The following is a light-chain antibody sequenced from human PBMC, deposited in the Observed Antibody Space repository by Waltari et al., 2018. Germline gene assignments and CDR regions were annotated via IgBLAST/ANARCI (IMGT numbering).Light chain of an antibody. CDR3: NQRATWPRT. V-gene: IGKV3-11*01. Sequence: EIVLTQSPATLSLSPGERATLPGRASQSVSSYLAWYQQKPGQAPRLLIYDASTRATGIPARFSGSESGTDFSLTITNLEPEDSAVYYCNQRATWPRTFGQGTKVEIK. CDR2: DAS. CDR1: QSVSSY. J-gene: IGKJ1*01.